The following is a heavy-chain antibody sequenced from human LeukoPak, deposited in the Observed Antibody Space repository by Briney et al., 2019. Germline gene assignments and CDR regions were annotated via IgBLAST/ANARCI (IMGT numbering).Heavy chain of an antibody. CDR2: INSDGRST. CDR3: ARSAYPGNSVIED. CDR1: GITFSSYW. Sequence: GGSLRLSCAGSGITFSSYWMHWVRQAPGKGLVWVSRINSDGRSTNCADSVKGRFTISRDNAKNTLYLQMNSLRAEDTAVYYCARSAYPGNSVIEDWGRGTLVTVSS. D-gene: IGHD4-23*01. V-gene: IGHV3-74*01. J-gene: IGHJ4*02.